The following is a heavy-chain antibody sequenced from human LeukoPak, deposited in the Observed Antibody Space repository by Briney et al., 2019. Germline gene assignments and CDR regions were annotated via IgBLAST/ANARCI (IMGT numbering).Heavy chain of an antibody. V-gene: IGHV3-30*01. CDR3: AKITRSVVPAAGDAFDI. CDR1: GFTFSSYA. D-gene: IGHD2-2*01. Sequence: GRSLRLSCAASGFTFSSYAMHWVRQAPGKGLEWVAVISYDGSNKYYADSVKGRFTISRDNSKNTLYLQMNSLRAEDTAVYYCAKITRSVVPAAGDAFDIWGQGTMVTVSS. CDR2: ISYDGSNK. J-gene: IGHJ3*02.